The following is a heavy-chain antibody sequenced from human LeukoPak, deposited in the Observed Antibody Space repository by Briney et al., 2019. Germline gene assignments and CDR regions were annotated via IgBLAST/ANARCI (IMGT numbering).Heavy chain of an antibody. J-gene: IGHJ4*02. CDR1: GFTFSNAW. CDR3: ATDAFYDSSDFAGY. D-gene: IGHD3-22*01. CDR2: IKSKTDGGTT. V-gene: IGHV3-15*01. Sequence: GGSLRLSCAASGFTFSNAWMSWVRQAPGKGLEWVGRIKSKTDGGTTDYAAPVKGRFTISRDDSKNTLYLQMNSLRADDTAVYYCATDAFYDSSDFAGYWGQGTLVTVSS.